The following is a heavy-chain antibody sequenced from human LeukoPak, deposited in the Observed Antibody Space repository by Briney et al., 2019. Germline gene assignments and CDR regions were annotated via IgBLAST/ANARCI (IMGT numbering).Heavy chain of an antibody. CDR3: ARAQYYSDSTGYYYLHY. V-gene: IGHV3-48*01. D-gene: IGHD3-22*01. J-gene: IGHJ4*02. Sequence: WXXYISSSSSTIYYADSVKGRFTISRDNAKNSLYLQTNSLRAEDTAAYYCARAQYYSDSTGYYYLHYWGQGTLVTVSS. CDR2: ISSSSSTI.